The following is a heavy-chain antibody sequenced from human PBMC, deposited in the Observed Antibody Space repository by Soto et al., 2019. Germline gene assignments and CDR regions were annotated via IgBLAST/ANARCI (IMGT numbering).Heavy chain of an antibody. J-gene: IGHJ4*02. CDR2: VYYTGST. Sequence: SETLSLTCTVSGDSISTFYWGWMRQSPGKELEWIGYVYYTGSTNYNPSLKSRVTISVDRSKNQFSLKLTSANAADTAVYYCARGRTVRNYADDSSDYFYFFDYWGQGTRVTVSS. CDR3: ARGRTVRNYADDSSDYFYFFDY. CDR1: GDSISTFY. D-gene: IGHD3-22*01. V-gene: IGHV4-59*01.